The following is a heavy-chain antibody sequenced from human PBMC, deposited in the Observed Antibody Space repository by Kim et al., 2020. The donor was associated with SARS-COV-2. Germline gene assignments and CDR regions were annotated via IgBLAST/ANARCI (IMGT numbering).Heavy chain of an antibody. D-gene: IGHD2-8*02. CDR3: GKDLVPGGLDV. J-gene: IGHJ6*02. Sequence: GGSLRLSCIVSGFTFNRYAMHWVRQAPGKGLEWVGGFSLDSNRIDYVDSVKGRFTISRDFAKNSLYLQMNSLRVDDTALYYCGKDLVPGGLDVWGQGTT. V-gene: IGHV3-9*01. CDR1: GFTFNRYA. CDR2: FSLDSNRI.